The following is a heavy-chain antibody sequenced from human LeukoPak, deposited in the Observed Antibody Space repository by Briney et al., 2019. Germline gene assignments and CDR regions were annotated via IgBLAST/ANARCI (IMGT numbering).Heavy chain of an antibody. CDR2: IYYSGST. V-gene: IGHV4-39*07. J-gene: IGHJ5*02. Sequence: KASETLPLTCTVSGGSLRSNSFYWGWLRQPPGKGLEWIGTIYYSGSTYYNPSLKSRLTLSVDMSRNQFSLSLNSVTAADTAVYYCARVFLGIENWFDPWGQGTLVTVSS. CDR1: GGSLRSNSFY. CDR3: ARVFLGIENWFDP. D-gene: IGHD7-27*01.